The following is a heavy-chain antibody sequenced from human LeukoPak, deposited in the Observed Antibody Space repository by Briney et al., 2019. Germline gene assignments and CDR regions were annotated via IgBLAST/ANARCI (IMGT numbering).Heavy chain of an antibody. V-gene: IGHV3-30*02. Sequence: GGSLRLSCAASGFTFSSYGMHWVRQAPGKGLERVAFIRYDGNNKYYADSVKGRFTISRDNAKNTLYLQMNSLRAEDTAVYYCVREGYYGSAALYSWGQGTLVTVSS. J-gene: IGHJ4*02. CDR3: VREGYYGSAALYS. D-gene: IGHD3-10*01. CDR1: GFTFSSYG. CDR2: IRYDGNNK.